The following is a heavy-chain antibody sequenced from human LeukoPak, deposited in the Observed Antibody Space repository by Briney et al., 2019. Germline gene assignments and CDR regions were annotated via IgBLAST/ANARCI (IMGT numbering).Heavy chain of an antibody. CDR2: IKQDGSEK. D-gene: IGHD6-19*01. J-gene: IGHJ6*03. CDR3: ARDRPQQWLVRGQRGYYYYMDV. Sequence: GGSLRLSCAASGFTFSSYWMTWVRQAPGMGLEWVANIKQDGSEKYYVDSVKGRFTISRDIAKNSLYLQMNSLRAEDTAVYYCARDRPQQWLVRGQRGYYYYMDVWGKGTTVTISS. V-gene: IGHV3-7*01. CDR1: GFTFSSYW.